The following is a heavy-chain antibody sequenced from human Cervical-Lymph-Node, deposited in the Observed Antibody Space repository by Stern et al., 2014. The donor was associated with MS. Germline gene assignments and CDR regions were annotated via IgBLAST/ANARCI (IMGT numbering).Heavy chain of an antibody. D-gene: IGHD6-19*01. V-gene: IGHV1-18*01. CDR2: DGANNGNP. CDR3: AREAVAGIVDY. J-gene: IGHJ4*02. CDR1: GYTFTSYG. Sequence: QDQLVESGAEVKKPGASVKVSCKASGYTFTSYGISWVRQAPGQGLEWMGWDGANNGNPTHAQKLQVRITRTTDTSTSTAYMELRSLRADDTAVYYCAREAVAGIVDYWGQGTLVTVSS.